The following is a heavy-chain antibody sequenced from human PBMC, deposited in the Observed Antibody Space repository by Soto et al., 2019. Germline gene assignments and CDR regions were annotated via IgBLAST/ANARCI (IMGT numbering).Heavy chain of an antibody. CDR1: GGSISSGGYS. Sequence: KASETLSLTCAVSGGSISSGGYSWSWIRQPPGKGLEWIGYIYHSGSTYYNPSLKSRVTISVDRSKNQFSLKLSSVTAADTAVYYCARVRGDYSPFDYWGQGTLVTVSS. J-gene: IGHJ4*02. CDR2: IYHSGST. CDR3: ARVRGDYSPFDY. V-gene: IGHV4-30-2*01. D-gene: IGHD4-17*01.